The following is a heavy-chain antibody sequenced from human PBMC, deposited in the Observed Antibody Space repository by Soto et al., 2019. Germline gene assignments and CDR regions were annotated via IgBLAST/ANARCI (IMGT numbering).Heavy chain of an antibody. Sequence: QVQLVQSGAAVKKPGSSVKVSCKASGGTFSSYTISWVRQAPGQGLEWMGRIIPILGIANYAQKFQGRVTITADKSTSTAYMELSSLRSEDTAVYYCARDRYYDSSGNDYYYGMDVWGQGTTVTVSS. V-gene: IGHV1-69*08. D-gene: IGHD3-22*01. CDR3: ARDRYYDSSGNDYYYGMDV. CDR1: GGTFSSYT. CDR2: IIPILGIA. J-gene: IGHJ6*02.